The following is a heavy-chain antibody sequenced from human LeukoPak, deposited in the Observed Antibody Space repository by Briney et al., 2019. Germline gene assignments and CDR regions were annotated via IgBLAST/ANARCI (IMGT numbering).Heavy chain of an antibody. CDR1: GASISSSGYY. CDR3: ASRRRGENWFDP. V-gene: IGHV4-39*07. D-gene: IGHD3-10*01. J-gene: IGHJ5*02. CDR2: INHSGST. Sequence: SETLSLTCTVSGASISSSGYYWSWIRQSPGKGLEWIGEINHSGSTNYNPSLKSRVTISVDTSKNQFSLKLSSVTAADTAVYYCASRRRGENWFDPWGQGTLVTVSS.